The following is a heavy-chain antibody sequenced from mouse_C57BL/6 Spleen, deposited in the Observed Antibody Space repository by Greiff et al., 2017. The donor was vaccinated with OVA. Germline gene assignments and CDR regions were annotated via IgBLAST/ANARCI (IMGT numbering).Heavy chain of an antibody. CDR2: INPNNGGT. CDR3: ARRIYDGYYAFDY. D-gene: IGHD2-3*01. CDR1: GYTFTDYN. J-gene: IGHJ2*01. Sequence: EVQLQQSGPELVKPGASVKIPCKASGYTFTDYNMDWVKQSHGKSLEWIGDINPNNGGTIYNQKFKGKATLTVDKSSSTAYMELRSLTSEDTAVYYCARRIYDGYYAFDYWGQGTTLTVSS. V-gene: IGHV1-18*01.